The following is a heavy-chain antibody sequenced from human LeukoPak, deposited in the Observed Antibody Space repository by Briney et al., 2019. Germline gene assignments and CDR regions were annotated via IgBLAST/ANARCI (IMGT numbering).Heavy chain of an antibody. D-gene: IGHD1-1*01. CDR1: GGSISSTTYY. V-gene: IGHV4-39*02. CDR3: ARRTTGTYTDAFDI. J-gene: IGHJ3*02. CDR2: IDYSGDT. Sequence: PSETLSLTCTVSGGSISSTTYYWGWIRQPPGKGLEWIGSIDYSGDTYYNPSLKSAVTISVDTSKNHFSLRLSSVTAADTAVYYCARRTTGTYTDAFDIWGQGTMVTVSS.